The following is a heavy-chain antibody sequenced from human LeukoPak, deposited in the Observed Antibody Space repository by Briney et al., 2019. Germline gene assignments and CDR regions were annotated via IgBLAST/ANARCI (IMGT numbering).Heavy chain of an antibody. Sequence: KPSETLSLTCAVYGGSFSGYYWSWIRQPPGKGLEWIGEINHSGSTNYNPSLKSRVTISVDTSKNQFSLKLSSVTAADTAVYYCARNQAVASNHGAMDIWGQGTTVIVSS. V-gene: IGHV4-34*01. CDR1: GGSFSGYY. D-gene: IGHD6-19*01. J-gene: IGHJ3*02. CDR2: INHSGST. CDR3: ARNQAVASNHGAMDI.